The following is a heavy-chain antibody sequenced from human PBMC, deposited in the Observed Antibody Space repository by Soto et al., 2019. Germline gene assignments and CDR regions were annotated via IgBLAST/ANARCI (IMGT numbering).Heavy chain of an antibody. V-gene: IGHV3-74*01. J-gene: IGHJ4*02. CDR3: ARGIFGSGTANDY. CDR2: INGDGSGR. CDR1: GFTFTGSW. D-gene: IGHD3-10*01. Sequence: EVQLVESGGGLVQPGGSLRLSCAASGFTFTGSWMHWVRQAPGKGLVWVSRINGDGSGRSYADFVKGRFIISRDHAKNTLFLQMNGLRAEDTAVYYCARGIFGSGTANDYWGQGTLVTVSS.